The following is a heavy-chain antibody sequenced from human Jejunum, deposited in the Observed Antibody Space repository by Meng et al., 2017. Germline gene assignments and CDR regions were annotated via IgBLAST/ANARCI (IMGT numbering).Heavy chain of an antibody. D-gene: IGHD6-13*01. V-gene: IGHV1-18*01. J-gene: IGHJ4*02. CDR2: ISAFNGYT. Sequence: ASVMVSCKASGYTFTTYGIGWVRQAPGQGLEWMGWISAFNGYTNYAQKFKGRVTMTTDKSTSTAYMELRSLRSNDTAVYYCARDRPYSNFQYVDFYYWGQGTLVTVSS. CDR1: GYTFTTYG. CDR3: ARDRPYSNFQYVDFYY.